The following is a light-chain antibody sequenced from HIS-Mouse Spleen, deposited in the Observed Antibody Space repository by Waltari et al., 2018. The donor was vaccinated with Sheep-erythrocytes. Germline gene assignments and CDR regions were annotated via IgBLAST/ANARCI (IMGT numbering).Light chain of an antibody. V-gene: IGKV1-9*01. J-gene: IGKJ4*01. CDR2: AAS. CDR1: QGISSY. Sequence: DIQLTQSPSFLSASVGDRVPITCRASQGISSYLAWYQQKPGKAPKLLIYAASTLQSGVQSRFSGSGSGTEFTLTISSLQPEDFATYYCQQLNSYPALTFGGGTKVEIK. CDR3: QQLNSYPALT.